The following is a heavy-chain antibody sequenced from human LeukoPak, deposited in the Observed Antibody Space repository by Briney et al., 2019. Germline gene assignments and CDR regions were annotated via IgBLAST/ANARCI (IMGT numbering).Heavy chain of an antibody. J-gene: IGHJ4*02. CDR2: ISGSGGST. D-gene: IGHD2-2*01. CDR1: GFTFSSYA. CDR3: AKTHCSSTSCSQPGFFDY. V-gene: IGHV3-23*01. Sequence: PGGSLRLSCAASGFTFSSYAMSWVRQAPGKGLEWVSAISGSGGSTYYADSVKGRFTISRDNSKNTLYLQMNSLRAEDTAVYYCAKTHCSSTSCSQPGFFDYCGQGTLVTVSS.